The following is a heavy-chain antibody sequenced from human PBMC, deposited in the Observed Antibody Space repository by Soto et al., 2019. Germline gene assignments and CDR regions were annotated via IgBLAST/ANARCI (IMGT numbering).Heavy chain of an antibody. Sequence: QVQLVQSGAEVKKPGSSVKVSCKASGGTFSSYAISWVRQAPGQGLEWMGGIIPIFGTANYAQKFQGRVTITADKSTSTAYMEMSSLRSEDTAVYYCARTMIEYYDSSRNWFDPWGQGTLVTVSS. CDR2: IIPIFGTA. CDR1: GGTFSSYA. D-gene: IGHD3-22*01. CDR3: ARTMIEYYDSSRNWFDP. J-gene: IGHJ5*02. V-gene: IGHV1-69*06.